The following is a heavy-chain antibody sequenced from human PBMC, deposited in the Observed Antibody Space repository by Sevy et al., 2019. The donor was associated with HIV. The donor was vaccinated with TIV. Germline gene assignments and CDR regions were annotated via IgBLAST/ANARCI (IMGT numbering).Heavy chain of an antibody. J-gene: IGHJ6*02. Sequence: GGSLRLSCAASGFTFSSYGMHWVRQAPGKGLEWVAFIRYDGSNKYYADYVKGRFTISRDNSKNTLYLQMNSLRAEDTAVYYCAKSEGSYVYYYYGMDVWGQGTTVTVSS. CDR3: AKSEGSYVYYYYGMDV. CDR2: IRYDGSNK. V-gene: IGHV3-30*02. D-gene: IGHD3-16*01. CDR1: GFTFSSYG.